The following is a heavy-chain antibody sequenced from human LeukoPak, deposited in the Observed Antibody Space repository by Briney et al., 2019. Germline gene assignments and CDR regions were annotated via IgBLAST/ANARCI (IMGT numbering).Heavy chain of an antibody. CDR3: ARTLQCSSGY. CDR1: GFTFSSYE. J-gene: IGHJ4*02. D-gene: IGHD6-19*01. V-gene: IGHV3-48*03. Sequence: PGGSLRLSCAASGFTFSSYEMNWVRQAPGKGLEWVSYISSSGYTIYYADSVKGRFTISRDNAKNSLYLQMNSVRAEDTAVYYCARTLQCSSGYWGQGTLVTVSS. CDR2: ISSSGYTI.